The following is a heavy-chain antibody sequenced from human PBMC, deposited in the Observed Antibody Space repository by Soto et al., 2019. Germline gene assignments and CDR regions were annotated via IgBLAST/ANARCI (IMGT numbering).Heavy chain of an antibody. J-gene: IGHJ3*01. V-gene: IGHV1-69*01. Sequence: QVQLVQSGAEMKKPGSSVRVSCKASGGAFSSSGISWVRQAPGQGLEWMAGVIPIFGTTKNAPKFQGRVTVSADESTSTAYMELSSLRSEDTAVYFCARSRPQGLDFPGVIPWDALGVWGQGTLVTVSS. CDR3: ARSRPQGLDFPGVIPWDALGV. CDR2: VIPIFGTT. CDR1: GGAFSSSG. D-gene: IGHD2-21*01.